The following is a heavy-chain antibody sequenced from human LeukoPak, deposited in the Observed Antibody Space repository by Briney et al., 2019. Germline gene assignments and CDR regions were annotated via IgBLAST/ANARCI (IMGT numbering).Heavy chain of an antibody. CDR2: IYYSGST. V-gene: IGHV4-59*01. CDR3: ARDVTQYAFDI. CDR1: GGSISSYY. J-gene: IGHJ3*02. D-gene: IGHD1-14*01. Sequence: SETLSLTCTVSGGSISSYYWSWIRQPPGKGLEWIGYIYYSGSTNYNPSLMSRVTISVDTSKNQFSLKLSSVTAADTAVYYCARDVTQYAFDIWGQGTMVTVSS.